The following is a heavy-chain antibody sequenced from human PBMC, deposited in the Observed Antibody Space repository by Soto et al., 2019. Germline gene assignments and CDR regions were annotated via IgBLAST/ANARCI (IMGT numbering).Heavy chain of an antibody. V-gene: IGHV1-69*06. Sequence: QVQLVQSGAEVKKPGSSVKVSCKTSGGTFNSYLIDWVRQAPGQGLEWMGGIITAFGTAKYAQKFQGRVRITADKSTTTAYMELRTLTSEDTAVYYCARGLDQPPVGLYFDTWGQGTLVTASS. CDR3: ARGLDQPPVGLYFDT. J-gene: IGHJ4*02. CDR1: GGTFNSYL. CDR2: IITAFGTA. D-gene: IGHD2-2*01.